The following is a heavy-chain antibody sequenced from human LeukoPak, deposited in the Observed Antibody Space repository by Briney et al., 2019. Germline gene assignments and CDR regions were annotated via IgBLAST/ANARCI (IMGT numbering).Heavy chain of an antibody. V-gene: IGHV3-11*04. CDR3: AKDEYWVGATTFTTAFDI. Sequence: GGSLRLSCAASGFTFSDYYMSWIRQAPGKGLEWVSYISSSGSTIYYADSVKGRFTISRDNSKNTLYLQMNSLRAEDTAVYYCAKDEYWVGATTFTTAFDIWGQGTMVTVSS. J-gene: IGHJ3*02. CDR1: GFTFSDYY. D-gene: IGHD1-26*01. CDR2: ISSSGSTI.